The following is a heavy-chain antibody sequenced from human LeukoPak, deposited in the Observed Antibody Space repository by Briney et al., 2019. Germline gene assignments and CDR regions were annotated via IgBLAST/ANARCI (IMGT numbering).Heavy chain of an antibody. V-gene: IGHV4-39*07. D-gene: IGHD4-23*01. Sequence: EPLSLTCTVSSGSISTSNYSWGWVRQPPGKALEWIGNIFYSGSTYYSPSLKSRLTISLDTSSTQFSLKLNSVTGADTAVYYCARVDGEDCGGNNLFDPWGQGTVVTVSS. CDR2: IFYSGST. CDR3: ARVDGEDCGGNNLFDP. J-gene: IGHJ5*02. CDR1: SGSISTSNYS.